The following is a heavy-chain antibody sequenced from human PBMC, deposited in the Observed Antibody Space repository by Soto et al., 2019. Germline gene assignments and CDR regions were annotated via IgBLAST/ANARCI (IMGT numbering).Heavy chain of an antibody. V-gene: IGHV4-30-4*01. CDR1: GDSISSADYY. CDR3: ARQRPTDGRWEFANYYGMDV. J-gene: IGHJ6*02. CDR2: IFYSGTT. Sequence: SETLSLTCTVSGDSISSADYYWSWIRQTPGKGLEWIGHIFYSGTTYYNPSLKSRLTISVDTSKNQFSLKLSSVTAADTAVYYCARQRPTDGRWEFANYYGMDVWGQGTPVTVSS. D-gene: IGHD1-26*01.